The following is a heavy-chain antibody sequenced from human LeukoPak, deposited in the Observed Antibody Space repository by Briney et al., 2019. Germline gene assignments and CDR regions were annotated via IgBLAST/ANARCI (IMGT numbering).Heavy chain of an antibody. CDR3: ARDNPPDY. CDR2: IKQDGSEK. Sequence: PGGSLRLSCVASGFTFSSSWMSWVRQAPGKGLEWVANIKQDGSEKSYVESVRGRFTISRDNAKNSLYLQLNSLRAEDTALYNCARDNPPDYWGQGTLVTVSS. V-gene: IGHV3-7*03. CDR1: GFTFSSSW. J-gene: IGHJ4*02.